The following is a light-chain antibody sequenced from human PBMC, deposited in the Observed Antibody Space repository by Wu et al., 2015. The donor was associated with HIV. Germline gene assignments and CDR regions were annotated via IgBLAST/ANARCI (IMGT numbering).Light chain of an antibody. CDR3: QQYGGSPPT. CDR1: QSVSSRS. J-gene: IGKJ1*01. V-gene: IGKV3-20*01. CDR2: GAS. Sequence: EIVLTQSPGTLSLSPGERAILSCRASQSVSSRSVAWYQQKPGQAPRLLIYGASSRATGIPDRFSGSGSGTDFTLTISRLEPEDLAVFYCQQYGGSPPTFDQGPGRKSN.